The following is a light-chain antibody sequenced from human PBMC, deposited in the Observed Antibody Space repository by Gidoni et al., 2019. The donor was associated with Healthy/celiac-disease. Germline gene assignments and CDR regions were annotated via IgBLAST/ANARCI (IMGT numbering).Light chain of an antibody. J-gene: IGKJ1*01. CDR3: QQYGSSPTT. V-gene: IGKV3-20*01. CDR1: QSVSSSY. CDR2: GAS. Sequence: EIVFTQSPGTLSLSPGERATLSCRASQSVSSSYLAWYQQKPGQAPRLLIYGASSRDTGLPDRVSGSGSGTDFTLTISRLEPEDFAVYYCQQYGSSPTTFGQGTKVEIK.